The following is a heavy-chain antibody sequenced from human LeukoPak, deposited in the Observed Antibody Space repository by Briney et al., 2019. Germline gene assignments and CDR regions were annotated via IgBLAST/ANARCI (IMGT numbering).Heavy chain of an antibody. CDR3: VRADGRSYGLFDS. V-gene: IGHV3-21*01. J-gene: IGHJ4*02. CDR2: ISSGSSHI. Sequence: GGSLRLSCAASGFTFTLYSMSWVRQAPGKGLEWVSSISSGSSHIYYADSLKGRFTISRDNAKNSLYLQMNSLRAEDTAVYHCVRADGRSYGLFDSWGRGTLVIVSS. D-gene: IGHD5-18*01. CDR1: GFTFTLYS.